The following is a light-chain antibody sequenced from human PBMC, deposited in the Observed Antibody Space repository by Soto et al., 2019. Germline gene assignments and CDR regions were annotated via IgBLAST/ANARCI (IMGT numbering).Light chain of an antibody. CDR3: QQYDNSPIT. V-gene: IGKV3-20*01. CDR1: QSISSSF. J-gene: IGKJ5*01. CDR2: GES. Sequence: EIVLTQSPGIFSLSPGERASLSCGASQSISSSFLAWYQQKTGQAPRLLIYGESSRATGIPDRLSGTGSETDFTLTISRLEPEDFAVYYCQQYDNSPITFGQGTRLEIK.